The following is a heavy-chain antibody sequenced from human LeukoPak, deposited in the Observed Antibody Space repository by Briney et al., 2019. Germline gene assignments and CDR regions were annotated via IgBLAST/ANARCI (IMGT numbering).Heavy chain of an antibody. CDR3: TKDLMTGFSSGWYFAY. V-gene: IGHV3-23*01. D-gene: IGHD6-19*01. Sequence: GGSLRLSCEGSGFTFNGYAFSWVRQAPGKGLEWVAVTGGSDDNTHYADSVEGRFTISRDNSEKRLFLQMNSLRPGDSALYYCTKDLMTGFSSGWYFAYWGQGTLVTVSS. CDR1: GFTFNGYA. CDR2: TGGSDDNT. J-gene: IGHJ4*02.